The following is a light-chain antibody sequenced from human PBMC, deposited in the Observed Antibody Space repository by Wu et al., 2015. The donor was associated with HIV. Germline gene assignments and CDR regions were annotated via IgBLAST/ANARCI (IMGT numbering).Light chain of an antibody. CDR1: QSITSNY. CDR2: ATS. V-gene: IGKV3-20*01. Sequence: DILLTQSPGTLSLSPGERATLSCRASQSITSNYLAWYQQKPGQAPRLLVYATSNRATGIPDRISGSGSGTLFTLTISRLEPEDSAVYFCQQYASSPTFGQGTRLEIK. J-gene: IGKJ5*01. CDR3: QQYASSPT.